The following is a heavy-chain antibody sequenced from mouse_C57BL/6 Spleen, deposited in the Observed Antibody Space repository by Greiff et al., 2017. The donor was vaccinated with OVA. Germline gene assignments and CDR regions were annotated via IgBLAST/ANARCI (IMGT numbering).Heavy chain of an antibody. CDR3: AREGLGNYDYAMDY. CDR2: IYPGDGDT. V-gene: IGHV1-82*01. J-gene: IGHJ4*01. Sequence: VKLMESGPELVKPGASVKISCKASGYAFSSSWMNWVKQRPGKGLEWIGRIYPGDGDTNYNGKFKGKATLTADKSSSTAYMQLSSLTSEDSAVYFCAREGLGNYDYAMDYWGQGTSVTVSS. CDR1: GYAFSSSW. D-gene: IGHD2-3*01.